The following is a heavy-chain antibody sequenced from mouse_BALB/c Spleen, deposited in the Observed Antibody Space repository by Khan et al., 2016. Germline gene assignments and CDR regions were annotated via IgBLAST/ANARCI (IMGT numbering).Heavy chain of an antibody. V-gene: IGHV3-2*02. CDR3: ARDYSGSSYFDY. CDR2: INYSGST. CDR1: RYSITSYYA. Sequence: EVQLPASGPGLVKPSQSLSLTCTVTRYSITSYYAWNWIRQFPGNRLEWMGFINYSGSTSYNPSLKSRISITRDTSTNQFFLQLISVPTEDPATYYCARDYSGSSYFDYWGQGTTLTVSS. D-gene: IGHD1-1*01. J-gene: IGHJ2*01.